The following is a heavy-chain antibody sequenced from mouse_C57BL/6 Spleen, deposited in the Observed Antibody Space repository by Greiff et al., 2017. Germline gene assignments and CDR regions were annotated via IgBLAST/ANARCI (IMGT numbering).Heavy chain of an antibody. CDR2: ISSGGSYT. Sequence: EVQGVEPGGDLVKPGGSLKLSCAASGFTFSSYGMSWVRQTPDKRLEWVATISSGGSYTYYPDSVKGRFTISRDNAKNTLYLQLSSLKSEDTAMYYCARRITTVGDYFDYWGQGTTLTVSS. D-gene: IGHD1-1*01. V-gene: IGHV5-6*01. CDR1: GFTFSSYG. J-gene: IGHJ2*01. CDR3: ARRITTVGDYFDY.